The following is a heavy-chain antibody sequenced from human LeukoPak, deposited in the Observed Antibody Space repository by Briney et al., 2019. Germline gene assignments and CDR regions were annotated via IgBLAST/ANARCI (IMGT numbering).Heavy chain of an antibody. Sequence: QPGGSLRLSCAASGFTFSSYGMHWVRQAPGKGLEWVAFIRYDGSNKYYADSVKGRFTISRDNSKNTLYLQMNSLRAEDTAVYYCAKDFRYSGSQGDYWGQGTLVTVSS. CDR2: IRYDGSNK. D-gene: IGHD1-26*01. CDR1: GFTFSSYG. V-gene: IGHV3-30*02. CDR3: AKDFRYSGSQGDY. J-gene: IGHJ4*02.